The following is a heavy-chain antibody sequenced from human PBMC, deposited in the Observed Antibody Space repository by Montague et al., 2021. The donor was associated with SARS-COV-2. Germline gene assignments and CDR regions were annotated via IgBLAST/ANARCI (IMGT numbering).Heavy chain of an antibody. CDR2: IYYSGTT. Sequence: SETLSLTCSVSSGSIISSGYYWGWIRQPPGKELEWIGNIYYSGTTYYNPSLQSRVTISVDTSKNHLSLRLSSVTAADTAVYFCARGMMRGVTTPFDYWGQGSQVTVSS. CDR3: ARGMMRGVTTPFDY. V-gene: IGHV4-39*02. J-gene: IGHJ4*02. CDR1: SGSIISSGYY. D-gene: IGHD3-10*01.